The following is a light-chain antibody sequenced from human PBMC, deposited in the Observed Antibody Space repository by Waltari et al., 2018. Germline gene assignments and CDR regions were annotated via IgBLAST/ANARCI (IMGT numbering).Light chain of an antibody. V-gene: IGLV4-69*01. CDR3: QTGGHGTWV. Sequence: QLVLTQSPSASASLGASVKLTCTLSSGHSSNIIAWLQQQPKKGPRFLMKVNSDGLHSKGDEIPDRFSGSSSGAERYLTISSLQSEDEADYYCQTGGHGTWVFGGGTKLTVL. CDR2: VNSDGLH. J-gene: IGLJ3*02. CDR1: SGHSSNI.